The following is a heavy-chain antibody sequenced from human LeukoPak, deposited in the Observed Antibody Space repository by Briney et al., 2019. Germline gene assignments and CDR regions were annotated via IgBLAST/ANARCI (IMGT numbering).Heavy chain of an antibody. CDR1: GFTFSSYE. CDR2: ITSSDSTI. Sequence: GGSLRLSCAASGFTFSSYEMNWVRQAPGKGLEWVSYITSSDSTIYYADSVKGRFTISRDNAKNSLNLQMNSLRAEDTAVYYCARATYGDSSSWTYHFDFWGEGTLVPVSS. V-gene: IGHV3-48*03. D-gene: IGHD6-13*01. CDR3: ARATYGDSSSWTYHFDF. J-gene: IGHJ4*02.